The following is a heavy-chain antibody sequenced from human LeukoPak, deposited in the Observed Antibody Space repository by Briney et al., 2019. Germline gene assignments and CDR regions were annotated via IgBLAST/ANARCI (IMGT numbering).Heavy chain of an antibody. D-gene: IGHD3-10*02. CDR3: AELGITMIGGV. V-gene: IGHV3-21*01. CDR2: ISSTSDYI. Sequence: GGSLRLSCEASGFTFNTYTINWVRQAPGKGLEWVSSISSTSDYIYYADSVKGRFTISRDNAKNSLYLQMNSLRAEDTAVYYCAELGITMIGGVWGKGTTVTISS. CDR1: GFTFNTYT. J-gene: IGHJ6*04.